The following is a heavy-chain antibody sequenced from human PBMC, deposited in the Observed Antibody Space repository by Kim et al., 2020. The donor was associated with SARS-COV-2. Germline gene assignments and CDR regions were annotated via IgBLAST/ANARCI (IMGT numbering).Heavy chain of an antibody. D-gene: IGHD3-10*01. J-gene: IGHJ4*02. CDR1: GFTFSSYG. Sequence: GGSLRLSCAASGFTFSSYGMHWVRQAPGKGLEWVAVISYDGSYKYYADSVKGRVAISRDNSKNTLYLQMDSLRAEDTALYYCAKWLYGSGRQFDDWGQGTLVTVSS. CDR2: ISYDGSYK. V-gene: IGHV3-30*18. CDR3: AKWLYGSGRQFDD.